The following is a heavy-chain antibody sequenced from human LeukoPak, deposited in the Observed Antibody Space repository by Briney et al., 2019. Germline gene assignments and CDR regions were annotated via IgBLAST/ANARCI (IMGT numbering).Heavy chain of an antibody. CDR2: IKQDGREK. CDR1: GFTFTCCW. V-gene: IGHV3-7*01. Sequence: GGSLRLSCAASGFTFTCCWMSWVRQTPGKGLEWVASIKQDGREKFYADSVQGRFTISRDDAKNSLYLQANGLRAEDTAVYYCARVPGRTGYFDSWGQGIVVTVSS. D-gene: IGHD1-1*01. CDR3: ARVPGRTGYFDS. J-gene: IGHJ4*02.